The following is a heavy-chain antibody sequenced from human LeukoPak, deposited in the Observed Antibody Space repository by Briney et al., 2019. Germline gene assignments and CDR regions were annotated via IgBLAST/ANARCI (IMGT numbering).Heavy chain of an antibody. Sequence: SETLSLTCTVSGYSISSGYYWGWIRQPPGKGLEWIGSIYHSGSTYYNPSLKSRVTISVDTSKNQFSLKLSSVTAADTAVYYCARASPSSDAFDIWGQGTMVTVSS. V-gene: IGHV4-38-2*02. CDR2: IYHSGST. CDR3: ARASPSSDAFDI. CDR1: GYSISSGYY. J-gene: IGHJ3*02.